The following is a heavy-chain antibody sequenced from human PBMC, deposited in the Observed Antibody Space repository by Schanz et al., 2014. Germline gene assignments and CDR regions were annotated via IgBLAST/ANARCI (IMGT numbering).Heavy chain of an antibody. Sequence: EVQLVESGGGLVKPGGSLRLSCTASGFTFSSYSMNWVRQAPGKGLEWVSAILGLASTTYYADSVKGRFTISRDNSKNLLYLQMNSLRAEDTAVYYCAKDAPYPFDLWGRGTLITVSS. J-gene: IGHJ2*01. V-gene: IGHV3-23*04. CDR1: GFTFSSYS. CDR3: AKDAPYPFDL. CDR2: ILGLASTT.